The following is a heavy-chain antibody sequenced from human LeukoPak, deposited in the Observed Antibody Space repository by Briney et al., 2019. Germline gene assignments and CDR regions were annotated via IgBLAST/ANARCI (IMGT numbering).Heavy chain of an antibody. Sequence: PGGSLRLSCAASGFTFSSYAMSWVRQAPGKGLEWVSAISGSGGSTYYADSVKGRFTISRDNSKNTLYLQMNSLRAEDTAVYYCAKGTDSSTTSCYTSLHFWGKGTTVTVSS. V-gene: IGHV3-23*01. CDR1: GFTFSSYA. CDR2: ISGSGGST. CDR3: AKGTDSSTTSCYTSLHF. J-gene: IGHJ6*04. D-gene: IGHD2-2*02.